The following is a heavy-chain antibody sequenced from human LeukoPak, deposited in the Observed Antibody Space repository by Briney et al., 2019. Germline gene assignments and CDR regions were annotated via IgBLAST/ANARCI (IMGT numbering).Heavy chain of an antibody. Sequence: SETLSLTCTVSGYSISSGYYWGWIRPPPGKGLEWIGSIYHSGSTYYNPSLKSRVTISVDTSKNQFSLKLSSVTAADTAVYYCARGDSIRAAFDIWGQGTMVTVSS. J-gene: IGHJ3*02. CDR2: IYHSGST. CDR3: ARGDSIRAAFDI. D-gene: IGHD3-22*01. V-gene: IGHV4-38-2*02. CDR1: GYSISSGYY.